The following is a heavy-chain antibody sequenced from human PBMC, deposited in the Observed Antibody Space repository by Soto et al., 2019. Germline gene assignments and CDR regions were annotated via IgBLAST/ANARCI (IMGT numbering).Heavy chain of an antibody. V-gene: IGHV3-23*01. J-gene: IGHJ5*02. CDR1: AVTFSGYA. CDR2: ISGSARRQ. Sequence: RGALRLSCSASAVTFSGYAMICVGPAPEKGLEWVSVISGSARRQYYHPYVKGRFNISSDNSKNTLYLQMKSLRAHDTAVYYCAKTDRRTFEYSSSHPSWGQGTLVTVSS. CDR3: AKTDRRTFEYSSSHPS. D-gene: IGHD6-6*01.